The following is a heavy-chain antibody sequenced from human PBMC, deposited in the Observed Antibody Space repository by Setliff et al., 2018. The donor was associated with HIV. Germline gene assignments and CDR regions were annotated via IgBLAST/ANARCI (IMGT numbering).Heavy chain of an antibody. V-gene: IGHV4-4*07. Sequence: SETLSLTCTVSGGSISSYYWSWIRQPAGKGLEWIGRIYTSGSTNYNPSLKSRVTISTGTSNNQFSLTLSSVTAADTAVYYCARGVLITKRVTQTGGYYYYTDVWGKGTTVTVSS. D-gene: IGHD2-21*02. CDR3: ARGVLITKRVTQTGGYYYYTDV. J-gene: IGHJ6*03. CDR2: IYTSGST. CDR1: GGSISSYY.